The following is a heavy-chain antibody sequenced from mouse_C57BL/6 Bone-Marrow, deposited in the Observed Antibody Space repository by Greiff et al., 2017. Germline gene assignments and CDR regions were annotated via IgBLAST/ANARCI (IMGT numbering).Heavy chain of an antibody. V-gene: IGHV1-15*01. CDR1: GYTFTDYE. Sequence: QVQLQQPGAELVRPGASVTLSCKASGYTFTDYEMHWVKQTPVHGLEWIGAIDPETGGTAYNQKFKGKAILTADKSSSTAYMELRSLTSEDSAVYYCTRDGYDRGYWYFDVWGTGTTVTVSS. CDR2: IDPETGGT. D-gene: IGHD2-2*01. CDR3: TRDGYDRGYWYFDV. J-gene: IGHJ1*03.